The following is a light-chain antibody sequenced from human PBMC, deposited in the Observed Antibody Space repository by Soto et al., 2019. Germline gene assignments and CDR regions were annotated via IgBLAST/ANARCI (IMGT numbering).Light chain of an antibody. Sequence: DIVMTQSPLSLPVTPGEPASISCRSSQSLLHSNGYNYLDWYLQKPGQSPQLLIYLGSSRASGVPDRFSGSGSGTDSTLKISRVEAEDVGVYYFMQALQTPLTFGQGTRLEIK. CDR1: QSLLHSNGYNY. J-gene: IGKJ5*01. V-gene: IGKV2-28*01. CDR2: LGS. CDR3: MQALQTPLT.